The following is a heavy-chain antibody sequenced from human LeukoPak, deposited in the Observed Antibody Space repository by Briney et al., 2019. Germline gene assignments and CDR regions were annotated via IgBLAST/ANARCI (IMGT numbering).Heavy chain of an antibody. D-gene: IGHD5-24*01. J-gene: IGHJ4*02. Sequence: SDTLTLTCTVSGDSISSYYWSWIRQPPGKALECIGYIYYSGSTNYTPSLKSRVTISVDTSKNQFSLKLSSVTAADTAVYYCARLVEMATILDYWGQGTLVTVSS. CDR1: GDSISSYY. CDR2: IYYSGST. CDR3: ARLVEMATILDY. V-gene: IGHV4-59*07.